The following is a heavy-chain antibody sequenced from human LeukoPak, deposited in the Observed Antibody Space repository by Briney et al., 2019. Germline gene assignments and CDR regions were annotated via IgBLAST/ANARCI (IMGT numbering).Heavy chain of an antibody. D-gene: IGHD3-22*01. CDR2: ISGSGGST. Sequence: GGSLRLSCAASGFTFSSYAMSWVRQAPGKGLEWVSAISGSGGSTYCADSVKGRFTISRDNSKNTLYLQMNSLRAEDTAVYYCARATYYYDSSGYYGAFDIWGQGTMVTVSS. CDR3: ARATYYYDSSGYYGAFDI. V-gene: IGHV3-23*01. CDR1: GFTFSSYA. J-gene: IGHJ3*02.